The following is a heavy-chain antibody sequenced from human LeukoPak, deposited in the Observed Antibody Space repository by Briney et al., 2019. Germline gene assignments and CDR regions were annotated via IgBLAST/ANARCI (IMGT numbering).Heavy chain of an antibody. CDR1: VYTFSLYG. D-gene: IGHD3-3*01. CDR2: IWYDGSSK. V-gene: IGHV3-33*06. Sequence: PGGSLRLSCAASVYTFSLYGMHWLRQARGRGRECVAGIWYDGSSKYYAASVKGRFNIFRDNSKNTLYLQMNSLRAEDTAVYYCAKDWDSWSGYSAFDSGGQGTMVTVS. CDR3: AKDWDSWSGYSAFDS. J-gene: IGHJ3*02.